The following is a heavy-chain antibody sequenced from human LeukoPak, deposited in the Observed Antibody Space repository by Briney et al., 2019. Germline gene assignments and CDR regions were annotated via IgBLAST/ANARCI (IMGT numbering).Heavy chain of an antibody. CDR3: AKDIHSINYNIVVVPAAIDY. Sequence: GGSLRLSCAASGFTFDDYAMHWVRQAPGKGLEWVSLIRGDVGSTYYADSVKGRFTISRDNSKNSLYLRMNSLRTEDTALYYCAKDIHSINYNIVVVPAAIDYWGQGTLVTVSS. J-gene: IGHJ4*02. CDR1: GFTFDDYA. CDR2: IRGDVGST. D-gene: IGHD2-2*02. V-gene: IGHV3-43*02.